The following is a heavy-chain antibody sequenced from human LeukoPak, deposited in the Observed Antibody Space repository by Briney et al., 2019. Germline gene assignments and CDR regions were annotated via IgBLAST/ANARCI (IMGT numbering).Heavy chain of an antibody. V-gene: IGHV4-30-4*08. CDR1: GGSISSGDYY. J-gene: IGHJ2*01. CDR3: ARARFGVGIWYFDL. Sequence: PSQTLSLTCTVSGGSISSGDYYWSWIRQPPGKGLEWIGYIYYSGSTYYNPSLKSRVTISVDTSKNQFSLKLSSVTAADTAVYYCARARFGVGIWYFDLWGRGTLVTVSS. D-gene: IGHD3-3*01. CDR2: IYYSGST.